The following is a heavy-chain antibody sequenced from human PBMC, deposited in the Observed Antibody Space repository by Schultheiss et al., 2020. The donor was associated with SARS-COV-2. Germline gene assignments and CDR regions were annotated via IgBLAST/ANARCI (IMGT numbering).Heavy chain of an antibody. CDR3: ARTYSYGDPTYYFDY. Sequence: GGSLRLSCAASGFTFSSYSMNWVRQAPGKGLEWVSSISSSSSYIYYADSVKGRFTISRDNAKNSLYLQMNSLRAEDTAVYYCARTYSYGDPTYYFDYWGQGALVTSSS. CDR1: GFTFSSYS. V-gene: IGHV3-21*01. CDR2: ISSSSSYI. D-gene: IGHD5-18*01. J-gene: IGHJ4*02.